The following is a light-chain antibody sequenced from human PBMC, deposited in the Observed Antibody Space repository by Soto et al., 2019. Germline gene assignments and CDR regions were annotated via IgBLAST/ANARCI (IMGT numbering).Light chain of an antibody. CDR2: GTS. V-gene: IGKV1-8*01. CDR1: QGISSY. J-gene: IGKJ1*01. Sequence: AMRMTQSPSSFSASTGDRVTITYCASQGISSYLAWYQQKPGKAPKLLIYGTSTLQRGVPSRFSGSGSGTDFTLTISWLQSEDFATYYCQQFYRYPWTFGQGTKVEI. CDR3: QQFYRYPWT.